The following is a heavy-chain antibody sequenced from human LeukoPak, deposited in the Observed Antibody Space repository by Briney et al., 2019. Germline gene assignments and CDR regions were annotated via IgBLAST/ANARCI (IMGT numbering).Heavy chain of an antibody. V-gene: IGHV4-30-2*01. CDR2: IYHSGST. CDR1: GGSISSGGYY. D-gene: IGHD6-13*01. Sequence: SETLSLTCTVSGGSISSGGYYWSWIRQPPGKGLEWIGYIYHSGSTYYNPSLKSRVTISVDRSKNQFSLKLSSVTAADTAVYYCARSSSWYVNWVDPWGQGTLVTVSS. CDR3: ARSSSWYVNWVDP. J-gene: IGHJ5*02.